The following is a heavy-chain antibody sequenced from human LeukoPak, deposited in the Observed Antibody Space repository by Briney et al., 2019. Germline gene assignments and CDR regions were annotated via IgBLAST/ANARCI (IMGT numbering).Heavy chain of an antibody. CDR2: LWYDGSNK. D-gene: IGHD3-10*01. J-gene: IGHJ3*02. CDR3: ARDLSLYYSDSGSFDI. CDR1: GXSFSNYG. Sequence: PGGSLRLSWAASGXSFSNYGFHWVRQAPGKGLEWVAVLWYDGSNKYYADSVKGRFTISRDNSKNTLYLQMNSLRAEDTAVYYCARDLSLYYSDSGSFDIWGQGTMVTVSS. V-gene: IGHV3-33*08.